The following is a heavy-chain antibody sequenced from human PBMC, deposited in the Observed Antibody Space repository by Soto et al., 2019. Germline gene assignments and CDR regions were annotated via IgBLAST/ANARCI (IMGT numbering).Heavy chain of an antibody. V-gene: IGHV1-69*13. D-gene: IGHD5-12*01. CDR1: GGTFSSYA. J-gene: IGHJ4*02. CDR2: IIPIFGTA. CDR3: AIHDGYNWIRVGDYFDY. Sequence: GASVKVSCKASGGTFSSYAISWVRQAPGQGLEWMGGIIPIFGTANYAQKFQGRVTITADESTSTAYMELSSLRSEDTAVYYCAIHDGYNWIRVGDYFDYWGKGTLVTVSS.